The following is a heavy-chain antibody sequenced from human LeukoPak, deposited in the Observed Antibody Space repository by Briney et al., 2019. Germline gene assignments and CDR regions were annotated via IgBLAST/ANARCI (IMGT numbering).Heavy chain of an antibody. D-gene: IGHD3-16*02. J-gene: IGHJ4*02. CDR2: IKSKVNGGTV. CDR3: SNDKPFTGGGVISY. V-gene: IGHV3-15*01. Sequence: PGGSLRLSCAPSGLIFTDAWMTWVRQLPGKGREWVGRIKSKVNGGTVDYATPVKGRFTISRDDSKNTLYLQMNGLKFEDTAVYYCSNDKPFTGGGVISYCGQGALVTVSS. CDR1: GLIFTDAW.